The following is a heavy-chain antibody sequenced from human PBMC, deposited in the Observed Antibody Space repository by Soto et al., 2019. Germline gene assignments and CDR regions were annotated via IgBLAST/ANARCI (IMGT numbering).Heavy chain of an antibody. Sequence: QVQLQESGPGLVQPSQTLSLTCTVSGGSISSGGYYWIWIRQQPGTGLEWIGHISYSGSTYYHTSSRSRVTIAVDTSKIHFSLRVNPVTAADTAVCYCARGVLHWGQGTLGTVSS. CDR2: ISYSGST. CDR1: GGSISSGGYY. J-gene: IGHJ4*01. CDR3: ARGVLH. V-gene: IGHV4-31*03.